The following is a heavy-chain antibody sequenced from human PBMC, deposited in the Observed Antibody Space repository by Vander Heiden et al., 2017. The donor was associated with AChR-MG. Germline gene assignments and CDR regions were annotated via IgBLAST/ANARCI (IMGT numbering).Heavy chain of an antibody. J-gene: IGHJ4*02. V-gene: IGHV3-15*01. CDR2: IKSKTDGGTT. CDR1: GFTFDTGW. CDR3: TTDRAIGPRPIFDS. Sequence: EVQLVESGGGLVKPGGSLRLSCAASGFTFDTGWVSWARQAPGKGPEWVGRIKSKTDGGTTDYAALVKGRFSISRDDSTNTVYLQMNSLGIEDTAVYYCTTDRAIGPRPIFDSWGQGSLVTVSS.